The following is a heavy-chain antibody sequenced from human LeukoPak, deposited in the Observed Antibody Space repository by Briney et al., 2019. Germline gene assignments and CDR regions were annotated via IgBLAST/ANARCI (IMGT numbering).Heavy chain of an antibody. Sequence: ASVKVSCKASGYTFTGYYMHWVRQAPGQGLEWMGRINHNSGGTNYAQKFQGGVTMTRDTSISTAYMELSRLRSDDTAVYYCARSTALYYMDVWGKGTTVTVSS. J-gene: IGHJ6*03. D-gene: IGHD5/OR15-5a*01. V-gene: IGHV1-2*06. CDR3: ARSTALYYMDV. CDR2: INHNSGGT. CDR1: GYTFTGYY.